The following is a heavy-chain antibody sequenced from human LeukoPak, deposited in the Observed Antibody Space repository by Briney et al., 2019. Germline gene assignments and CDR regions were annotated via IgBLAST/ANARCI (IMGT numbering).Heavy chain of an antibody. V-gene: IGHV3-43*02. CDR3: AKDSIDVAGYYYYGMDV. CDR1: GFTFDDYA. CDR2: ISGDGGST. J-gene: IGHJ6*02. Sequence: GGSLRLSCAASGFTFDDYAMHWVRQAPGKGLEWVSLISGDGGSTYYADSVKGRFTISRDNSKNSLYLQINSLRTEDTALYYCAKDSIDVAGYYYYGMDVWGQGTTVTVSS. D-gene: IGHD6-19*01.